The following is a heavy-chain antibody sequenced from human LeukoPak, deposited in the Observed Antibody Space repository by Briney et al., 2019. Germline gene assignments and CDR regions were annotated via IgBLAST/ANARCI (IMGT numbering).Heavy chain of an antibody. D-gene: IGHD3-9*01. CDR1: GLTFSSYG. CDR3: AKGPSSYDILTGYFDY. CDR2: IRYDGSNK. J-gene: IGHJ4*02. V-gene: IGHV3-30*02. Sequence: GRSLRLSCAASGLTFSSYGMHWVRQAPGKGLEWVAFIRYDGSNKYYADSVKGRFTISRDNSKNTLYLQMNSLRAEDTAVYYCAKGPSSYDILTGYFDYWGQGTLVTVSS.